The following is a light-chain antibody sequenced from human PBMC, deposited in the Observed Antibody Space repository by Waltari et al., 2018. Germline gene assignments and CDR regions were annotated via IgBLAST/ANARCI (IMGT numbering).Light chain of an antibody. V-gene: IGLV1-40*01. J-gene: IGLJ3*02. CDR2: GTS. Sequence: QSVLTQPPSVSGAPGQRVTISCTGSSSNIGAGYDVHWYQQLPGTAPKLLIYGTSSRPSGVPDRFSGSKSGTSASLAITGLQAEDEADYYCQSYDSSDWVFGGGTKLTVL. CDR1: SSNIGAGYD. CDR3: QSYDSSDWV.